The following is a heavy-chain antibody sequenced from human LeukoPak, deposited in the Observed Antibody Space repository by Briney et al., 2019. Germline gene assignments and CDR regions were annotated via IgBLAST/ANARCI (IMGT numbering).Heavy chain of an antibody. CDR3: AREFPMMGYGMDV. V-gene: IGHV3-74*01. CDR2: IDNGGTTT. CDR1: GFSFSTYW. D-gene: IGHD3-22*01. Sequence: QPGGSLRLSCVASGFSFSTYWMHWVRQAPGKGLVWVSRIDNGGTTTLYADSVKGRFTISRDNAKNSLYLQMNSLRAEDTAVYYCAREFPMMGYGMDVWGQGTTVTVSS. J-gene: IGHJ6*02.